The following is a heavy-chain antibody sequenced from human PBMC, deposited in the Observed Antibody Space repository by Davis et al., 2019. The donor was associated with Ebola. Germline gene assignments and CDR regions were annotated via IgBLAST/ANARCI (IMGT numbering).Heavy chain of an antibody. V-gene: IGHV3-9*01. CDR2: ISWNSGSI. CDR1: GFTFDDYA. D-gene: IGHD6-6*01. CDR3: AKDLSSIAACPGDY. Sequence: SLKISCAASGFTFDDYAMHWVRQAPGKGLEWVSGISWNSGSIGYADSVKGRFTISRDNAKNSLYLQMNSLRAEDTALYYCAKDLSSIAACPGDYWGQGTLVTVSS. J-gene: IGHJ4*02.